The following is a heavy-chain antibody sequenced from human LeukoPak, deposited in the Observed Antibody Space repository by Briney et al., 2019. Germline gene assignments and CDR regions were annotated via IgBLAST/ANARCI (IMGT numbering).Heavy chain of an antibody. V-gene: IGHV5-51*01. D-gene: IGHD3-22*01. Sequence: GASLQISCKGSGYSFTSYWIGWVRQLPGKGLEWMGIIYPGDSDTRYSPSFQGQVTISADKSISTAYLQWSSLKASDTAMYYCARSVNYYYYYYMDVWGKGTTVTISS. CDR2: IYPGDSDT. CDR1: GYSFTSYW. CDR3: ARSVNYYYYYYMDV. J-gene: IGHJ6*03.